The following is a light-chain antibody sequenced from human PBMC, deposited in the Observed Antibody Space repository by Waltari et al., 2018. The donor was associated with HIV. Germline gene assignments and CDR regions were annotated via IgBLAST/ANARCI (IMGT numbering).Light chain of an antibody. CDR3: CSYTGSTTWV. V-gene: IGLV2-23*01. Sequence: QSALTQPASVSGSPGQSITISCTGTSSDVGSYNVVSWYHQHPGKAPKLMIYEDNKRPSGVSNRFSGSKSGNTASLTISGLQAEDEADYYCCSYTGSTTWVFGGGTKLTVL. J-gene: IGLJ3*02. CDR2: EDN. CDR1: SSDVGSYNV.